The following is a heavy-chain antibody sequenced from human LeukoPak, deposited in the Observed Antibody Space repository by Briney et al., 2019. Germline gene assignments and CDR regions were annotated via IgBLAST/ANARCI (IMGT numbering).Heavy chain of an antibody. J-gene: IGHJ4*02. CDR3: AKDVSSSLAAGIAY. D-gene: IGHD6-13*01. Sequence: GRSLRLSCVASGFTFDDYAMHWVRQAPGKGLEWVSGISWNSGTIDYADSVKGRFTISRDNAKNSLYLQMNSLRAEDTALYYCAKDVSSSLAAGIAYWGQGTLVTVSS. CDR2: ISWNSGTI. V-gene: IGHV3-9*01. CDR1: GFTFDDYA.